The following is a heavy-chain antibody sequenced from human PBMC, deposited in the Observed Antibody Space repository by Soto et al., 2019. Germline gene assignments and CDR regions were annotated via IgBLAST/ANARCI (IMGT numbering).Heavy chain of an antibody. CDR1: GGTFSSYA. CDR3: AREGFPEANWFDP. V-gene: IGHV1-69*13. D-gene: IGHD3-10*01. Sequence: GASVKVSGKASGGTFSSYAISWVRQAPGQGLEWMGGIIPIFGTANYAQKFQGRVTITADESTSIAYMELSSLRSEDTAVYYCAREGFPEANWFDPWGQGTLVTVSS. J-gene: IGHJ5*02. CDR2: IIPIFGTA.